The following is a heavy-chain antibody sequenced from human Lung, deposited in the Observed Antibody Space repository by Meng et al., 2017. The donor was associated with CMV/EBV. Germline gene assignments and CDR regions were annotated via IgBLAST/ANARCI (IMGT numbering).Heavy chain of an antibody. D-gene: IGHD3-22*01. J-gene: IGHJ4*02. Sequence: GESLKISCAASGFTVSSNYMSWVRQAPGKGLEWVSVIYSGGSTYYADSVKGRFTISRDNSKNTLYLQMNSLRAEDTAVYYCARGAVHYDSSAYYEGYFDYWRQGXLVTVSS. CDR3: ARGAVHYDSSAYYEGYFDY. CDR2: IYSGGST. CDR1: GFTVSSNY. V-gene: IGHV3-53*01.